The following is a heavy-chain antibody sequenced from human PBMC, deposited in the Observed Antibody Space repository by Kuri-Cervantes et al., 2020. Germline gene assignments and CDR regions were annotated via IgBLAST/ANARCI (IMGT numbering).Heavy chain of an antibody. CDR1: GFSFTNNW. CDR3: TRDSWLSLDY. D-gene: IGHD5-24*01. V-gene: IGHV3-74*01. CDR2: ISTDGNES. Sequence: GESLKSSCVASGFSFTNNWMHWVRQAPGKGLVWVSRISTDGNESIYADSVKGRFTMSRDNAKNTVHLQMNSLRAEDTAVYYCTRDSWLSLDYWGQGILVTVSS. J-gene: IGHJ4*02.